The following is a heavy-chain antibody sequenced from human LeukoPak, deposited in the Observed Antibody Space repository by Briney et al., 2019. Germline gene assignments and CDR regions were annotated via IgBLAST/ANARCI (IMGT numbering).Heavy chain of an antibody. CDR2: ISAYNGNT. CDR3: ARFLWFGELLSREDAFDI. CDR1: GYTFTSYG. D-gene: IGHD3-10*01. J-gene: IGHJ3*02. Sequence: ASVKVSCKASGYTFTSYGISWVRQAPGQGLEWMGWISAYNGNTNYAQKLQGRVTMTTDTSTSTAYMELRSLRSEDTAVYYCARFLWFGELLSREDAFDIWGQGTMVTVSS. V-gene: IGHV1-18*01.